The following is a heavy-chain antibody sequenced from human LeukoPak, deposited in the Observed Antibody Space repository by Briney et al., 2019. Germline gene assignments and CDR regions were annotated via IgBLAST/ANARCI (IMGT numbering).Heavy chain of an antibody. J-gene: IGHJ6*02. Sequence: SETLSLTCTVSGGSISSSSYYWGWIRQPPGKGLEWIGSIYYSGSTYYNPSLKCRVTISVDTSKNQFSLKLSSVTAADTAVYYCARLGYCSSTSCYTYHYYYGMDVWGQGTTVTVSS. CDR2: IYYSGST. CDR1: GGSISSSSYY. CDR3: ARLGYCSSTSCYTYHYYYGMDV. V-gene: IGHV4-39*01. D-gene: IGHD2-2*02.